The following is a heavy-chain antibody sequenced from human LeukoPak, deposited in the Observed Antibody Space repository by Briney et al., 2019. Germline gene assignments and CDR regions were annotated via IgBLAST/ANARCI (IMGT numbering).Heavy chain of an antibody. J-gene: IGHJ4*02. V-gene: IGHV3-7*01. Sequence: GGSLRLSCATSGFPFSNYWVNWVRQAPGKGLEWVANIKQDGSEKFYVDSVKGRFTISRDNAKNSLYLQMNSLRADDTAVYYCASLGNWGQGTLVTVSS. CDR1: GFPFSNYW. D-gene: IGHD1-1*01. CDR3: ASLGN. CDR2: IKQDGSEK.